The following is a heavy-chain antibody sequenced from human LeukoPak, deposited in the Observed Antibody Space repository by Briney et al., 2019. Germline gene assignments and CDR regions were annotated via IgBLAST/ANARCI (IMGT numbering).Heavy chain of an antibody. Sequence: SETLSLTCTVSGGSISSYYWSWIRQPPGKGLEWIGYIYYSGSTNYNPSLKCRVTISVDTSKNQFSLKLSSVTAADTAVYYCARDLRGDYWGQGTLVTVSS. J-gene: IGHJ4*02. CDR1: GGSISSYY. V-gene: IGHV4-59*01. CDR3: ARDLRGDY. CDR2: IYYSGST.